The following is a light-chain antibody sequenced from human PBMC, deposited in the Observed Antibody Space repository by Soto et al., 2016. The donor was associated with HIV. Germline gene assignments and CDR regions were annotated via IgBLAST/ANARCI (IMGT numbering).Light chain of an antibody. CDR2: AAS. J-gene: IGKJ2*01. CDR3: QQYYDTPYT. CDR1: QGISNS. Sequence: DIQMTQSPSSLSASVGDRVTITCRASQGISNSLAWYQQKPGKAPKVLVNAASNLESGVPSRFSGSGSGRDYTLTITSLQPEDLATYHCQQYYDTPYTFGQGTKLEIK. V-gene: IGKV1-NL1*01.